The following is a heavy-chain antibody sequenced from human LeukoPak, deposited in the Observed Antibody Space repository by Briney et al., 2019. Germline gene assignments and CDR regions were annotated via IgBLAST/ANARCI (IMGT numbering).Heavy chain of an antibody. D-gene: IGHD3-10*01. Sequence: SETLSLTCAVSGGSIGSTNWWSWVRQPPGKGLEWIGEICHTGSTNHNPSLKSRVTMSVDKSKNQFSLKLTSVTAADTAVYYCAIDPWTSGSYRGRWFDPWGQGTLVTVSS. J-gene: IGHJ5*02. CDR3: AIDPWTSGSYRGRWFDP. V-gene: IGHV4-4*02. CDR2: ICHTGST. CDR1: GGSIGSTNW.